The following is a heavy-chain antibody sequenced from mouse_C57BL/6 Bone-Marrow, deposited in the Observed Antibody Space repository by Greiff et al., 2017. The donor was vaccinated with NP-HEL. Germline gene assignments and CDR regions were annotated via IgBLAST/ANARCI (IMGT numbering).Heavy chain of an antibody. J-gene: IGHJ3*01. CDR1: GYTFTSYW. V-gene: IGHV1-64*01. CDR3: ERYYDYVFAY. Sequence: QVQLQQPGAELVKPGASVKLSCKASGYTFTSYWMHWVKQRPGQGLEWIGLIHPNSGSTNYNEKFKSKATLTVDKSSSTPYMQLSSLTSEYSAVYYCERYYDYVFAYWGQGTLVTVSA. CDR2: IHPNSGST. D-gene: IGHD2-4*01.